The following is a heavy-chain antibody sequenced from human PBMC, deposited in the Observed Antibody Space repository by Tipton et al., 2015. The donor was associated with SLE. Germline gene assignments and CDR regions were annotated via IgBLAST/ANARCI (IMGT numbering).Heavy chain of an antibody. J-gene: IGHJ4*02. D-gene: IGHD3-10*01. CDR3: ARQALWFGEFPDY. CDR2: INSDGSST. V-gene: IGHV3-74*01. Sequence: LSLTCAASGFTFSSYWMHWVRQAPGKGLVWVSRINSDGSSTSYADSVKGRFTISRDNAKNTLYLQMNSLRAEDTAVYYCARQALWFGEFPDYWGQGTLVTVSS. CDR1: GFTFSSYW.